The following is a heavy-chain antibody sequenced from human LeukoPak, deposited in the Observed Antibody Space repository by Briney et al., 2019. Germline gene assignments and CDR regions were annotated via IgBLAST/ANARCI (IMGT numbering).Heavy chain of an antibody. V-gene: IGHV3-15*01. CDR2: IDGGAT. Sequence: GGSLRLSCAASGFIFSSSWMSWVRQTPGKGLEWVALIDGGATYYATPVKGRFTISRDDSQDRLYLQMNRLTTDDTGIYYCLADWPSGTYPFDHWGQGTLVTVSS. D-gene: IGHD1-26*01. J-gene: IGHJ4*02. CDR3: LADWPSGTYPFDH. CDR1: GFIFSSSW.